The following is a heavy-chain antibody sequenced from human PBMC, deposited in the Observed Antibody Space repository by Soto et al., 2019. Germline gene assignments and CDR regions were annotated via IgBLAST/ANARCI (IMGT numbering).Heavy chain of an antibody. D-gene: IGHD5-12*01. J-gene: IGHJ5*02. Sequence: QLQLQESGPGLVKPSETLSLTCTVSGVSISSSSYCWGWIRQPPGKGQEWIGSIYYSGSTYYNPSLKSRVAIPRDTSKTQCSLKLSSGTAANPAVHSCSRHLGERWLQLGWFDPCGQLTLVTVSS. CDR1: GVSISSSSYC. V-gene: IGHV4-39*01. CDR2: IYYSGST. CDR3: SRHLGERWLQLGWFDP.